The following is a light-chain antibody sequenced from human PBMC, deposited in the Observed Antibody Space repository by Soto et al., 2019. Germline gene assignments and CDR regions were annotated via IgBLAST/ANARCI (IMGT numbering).Light chain of an antibody. CDR1: QNIDIY. J-gene: IGKJ1*01. CDR3: QQTFNVPPWT. Sequence: DIQMTQSPSSLSASVGDTVTITCRASQNIDIYLNWYQQKAGTAPKVLISGASNLQRGVPSLFSGSGSGTDFTLTINNLQPEDLATYFCQQTFNVPPWTFGQGTKVDVK. V-gene: IGKV1-39*01. CDR2: GAS.